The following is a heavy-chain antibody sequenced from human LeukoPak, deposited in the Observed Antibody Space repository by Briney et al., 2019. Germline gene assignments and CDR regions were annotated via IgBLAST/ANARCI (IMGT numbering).Heavy chain of an antibody. V-gene: IGHV3-30*02. D-gene: IGHD3-22*01. Sequence: PGGSLRLSCAASGFTFSSSGMHWVRQAPGKGLEWVAFIRYEGSNKYYVDSVKGRFTISRDNSKNTLYLQMNSLRAEDTAVYYCVKPGLEQAYYYDSSGYYPYWGQGTLVTVSS. J-gene: IGHJ4*02. CDR2: IRYEGSNK. CDR3: VKPGLEQAYYYDSSGYYPY. CDR1: GFTFSSSG.